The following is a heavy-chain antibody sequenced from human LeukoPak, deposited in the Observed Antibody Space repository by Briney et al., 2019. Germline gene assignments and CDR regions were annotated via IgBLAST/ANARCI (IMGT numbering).Heavy chain of an antibody. V-gene: IGHV1-69*05. CDR1: GGTFSSYA. CDR3: ARFFADYGSSGYFPDYFDY. Sequence: GASVKVSCKASGGTFSSYAISWVRQAPGQGLEWMGGIIPIFGTANYAQKFQGRVTITTDESTSTAYMELSSLRAEDTAVYYCARFFADYGSSGYFPDYFDYWGQGTLVTVSS. D-gene: IGHD3-22*01. J-gene: IGHJ4*02. CDR2: IIPIFGTA.